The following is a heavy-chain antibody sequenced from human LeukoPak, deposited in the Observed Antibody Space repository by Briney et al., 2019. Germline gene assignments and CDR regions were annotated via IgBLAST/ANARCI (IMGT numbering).Heavy chain of an antibody. Sequence: GGSLRLSCAASGFSDAWMSWVRQAPGQGLEWVGLLKSKSDGGTTDYAAPVKGRFTISRDDSKNTLYLQMNSLKTEDTAVYYCTTGPLWFGELSSSQLYYYYYYMDVWGKGTTVTISS. J-gene: IGHJ6*03. CDR2: LKSKSDGGTT. CDR1: GFSDAW. D-gene: IGHD3-10*01. CDR3: TTGPLWFGELSSSQLYYYYYYMDV. V-gene: IGHV3-15*01.